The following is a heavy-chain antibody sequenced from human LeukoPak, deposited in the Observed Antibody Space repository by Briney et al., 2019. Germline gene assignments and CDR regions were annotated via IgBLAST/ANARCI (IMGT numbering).Heavy chain of an antibody. Sequence: ASVKVSCKASGYTFTSYYMHWVRQAPGQGLEWMGIINPSGGSTSYAQKFQGRVTLARDPSTSTVYMELSSLRSEDTAVYYCARATQGTLARRSLFDYWGQGTLVTVSS. J-gene: IGHJ4*02. D-gene: IGHD2-15*01. CDR3: ARATQGTLARRSLFDY. CDR1: GYTFTSYY. V-gene: IGHV1-46*01. CDR2: INPSGGST.